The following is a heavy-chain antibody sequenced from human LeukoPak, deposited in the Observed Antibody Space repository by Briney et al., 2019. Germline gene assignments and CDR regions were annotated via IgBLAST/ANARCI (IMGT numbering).Heavy chain of an antibody. CDR2: IYTSGST. D-gene: IGHD5-18*01. CDR3: ARDLGGYNYGYSFDY. CDR1: GDSISGYY. J-gene: IGHJ4*02. Sequence: MPSETLSLTCTVSGDSISGYYWNWIRQPAGKGLEWIGRIYTSGSTNYNPSLNSRVAMSVDTSKNQFSLKLFSVTAADTAVYYCARDLGGYNYGYSFDYWGQGTLVTVSS. V-gene: IGHV4-4*07.